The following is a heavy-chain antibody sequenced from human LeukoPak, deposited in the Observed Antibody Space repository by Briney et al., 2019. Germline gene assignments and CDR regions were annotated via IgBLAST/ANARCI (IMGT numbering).Heavy chain of an antibody. Sequence: GGSLRLSCAASGFTFSSYDMHWVRQAPGKGLEWVAVTSYDGSNKYYADSVKGRFTISRDNSKSTLYLQMNSLRAEDTAVYYCARIVGALDYWGQGTLVTVSS. D-gene: IGHD1-26*01. CDR3: ARIVGALDY. V-gene: IGHV3-30*03. CDR1: GFTFSSYD. CDR2: TSYDGSNK. J-gene: IGHJ4*02.